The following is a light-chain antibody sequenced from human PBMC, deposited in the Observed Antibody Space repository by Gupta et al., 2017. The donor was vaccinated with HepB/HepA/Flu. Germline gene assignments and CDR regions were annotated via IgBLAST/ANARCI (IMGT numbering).Light chain of an antibody. CDR3: QQSDDSPPT. V-gene: IGKV3-11*02. CDR1: QTFTTSY. J-gene: IGKJ2*01. CDR2: DES. Sequence: EIVLTQPPATLPLSPGERATLSCRASQTFTTSYLAWYQQRAGQPPRLLIDDESSRATGIPARFSGSGSGRDFTLTISSVEPEDSAVYYCQQSDDSPPTFGEGTKLEI.